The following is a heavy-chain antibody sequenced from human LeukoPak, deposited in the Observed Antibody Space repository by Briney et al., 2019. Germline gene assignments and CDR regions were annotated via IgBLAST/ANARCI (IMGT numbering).Heavy chain of an antibody. Sequence: PGGSLRLSCAASEFTFSAFWMHWVRQAPGKGLVWVSRINSDDSRTTYADSVKGRFTISRDNAKNTLYLQMNSLRAEDTAVYYCARGLVHDTSGYYSDYWGQGTLVTVSS. J-gene: IGHJ4*02. V-gene: IGHV3-74*01. CDR3: ARGLVHDTSGYYSDY. CDR1: EFTFSAFW. D-gene: IGHD3-22*01. CDR2: INSDDSRT.